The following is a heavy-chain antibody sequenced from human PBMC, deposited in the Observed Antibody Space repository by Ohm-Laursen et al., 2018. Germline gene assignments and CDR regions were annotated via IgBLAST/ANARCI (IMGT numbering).Heavy chain of an antibody. V-gene: IGHV3-30*18. CDR1: GFTFSSYG. Sequence: RSLRLSCTASGFTFSSYGMHWVRQAPGKGLEWVAVISYDGSNKYYADSVKGRFTISRDNSKNTLYLQMNSLRAEDTAVYYCAKDFRGSGYYSGGYYFDYWGQGTLVTVSS. J-gene: IGHJ4*02. D-gene: IGHD3-22*01. CDR3: AKDFRGSGYYSGGYYFDY. CDR2: ISYDGSNK.